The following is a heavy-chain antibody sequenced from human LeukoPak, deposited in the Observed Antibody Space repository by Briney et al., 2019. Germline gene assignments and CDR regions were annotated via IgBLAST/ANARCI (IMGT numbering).Heavy chain of an antibody. CDR1: GFTVSSNY. CDR2: LNSGGST. V-gene: IGHV3-53*01. J-gene: IGHJ3*02. CDR3: ARGSAGAFDI. Sequence: GGSLRLSCAPSGFTVSSNYMSWVRQAPGKGLEWVSVLNSGGSTYYADSVKGRFTISRDNSKNTLYLQMNSLRAEDTAVYHCARGSAGAFDIWGQGTMVTVSS.